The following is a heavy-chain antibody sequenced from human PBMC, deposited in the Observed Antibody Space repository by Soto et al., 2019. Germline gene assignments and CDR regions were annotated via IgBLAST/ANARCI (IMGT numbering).Heavy chain of an antibody. D-gene: IGHD2-2*01. V-gene: IGHV3-74*01. CDR2: INSDGSST. J-gene: IGHJ4*02. Sequence: GGSLRLSCAASGFTFSSYWMHWVRQAPGKGLVWVSRINSDGSSTSYADSVKGRFTISRDNAKNTLYLQMSSLKTEDTGVYYCITSPGYEPARGFWGQGTPVTAPQ. CDR3: ITSPGYEPARGF. CDR1: GFTFSSYW.